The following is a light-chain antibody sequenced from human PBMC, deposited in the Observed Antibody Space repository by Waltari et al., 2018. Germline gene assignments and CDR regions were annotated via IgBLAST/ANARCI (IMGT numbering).Light chain of an antibody. CDR2: GAS. V-gene: IGKV3-20*01. CDR3: QQYGSSPWT. CDR1: QSGSSSY. Sequence: EIVLTQSPGTLSLSPGESATLSCRASQSGSSSYLAWYQQKPGQDPRLLIYGASSRATGIPDRFSGSGSGTDFTLTISRLEPEDFAVYYCQQYGSSPWTFGQGTKVEIK. J-gene: IGKJ1*01.